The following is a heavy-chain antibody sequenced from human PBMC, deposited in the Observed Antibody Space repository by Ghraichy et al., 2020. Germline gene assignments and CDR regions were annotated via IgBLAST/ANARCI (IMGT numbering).Heavy chain of an antibody. CDR2: ISADNRNP. Sequence: SVKVSCQASGYTFITYGITWVRQAPGQGLEWMGWISADNRNPNYAQKFQGRVTMTTDTSTTTAYMELRSLRSDDTAVYYCARDRSSLLPDYWGQGTLVTVAS. J-gene: IGHJ4*02. CDR1: GYTFITYG. D-gene: IGHD1-26*01. CDR3: ARDRSSLLPDY. V-gene: IGHV1-18*01.